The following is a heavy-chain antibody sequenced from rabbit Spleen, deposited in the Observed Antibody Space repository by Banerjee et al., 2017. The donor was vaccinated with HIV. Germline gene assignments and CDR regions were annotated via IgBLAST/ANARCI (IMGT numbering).Heavy chain of an antibody. Sequence: QEQLVESGGDLVKPGASLTLTCTASGVSFSFSSYMCWVRQAPGKGLEWIACIDTGSSGFTYFATWAKGRFTCSKTSSTTVTLQVTRLTAADTATYFCARDTSSSFSSYGMDLWGQGTLVTVS. D-gene: IGHD1-1*01. J-gene: IGHJ6*01. CDR3: ARDTSSSFSSYGMDL. CDR1: GVSFSFSSY. V-gene: IGHV1S45*01. CDR2: IDTGSSGFT.